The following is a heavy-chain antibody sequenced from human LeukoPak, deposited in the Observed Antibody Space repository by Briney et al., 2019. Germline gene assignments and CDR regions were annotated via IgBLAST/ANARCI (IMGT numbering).Heavy chain of an antibody. CDR2: INPSGGST. Sequence: ASVKVSCKASGYTFTSYYMHWVRQAPGQGLEWMGIINPSGGSTSYAQKFQDRVTMTRDTSTSTVYMELSSLRSEDTAVYYCAREYGIAVAGDRNFDYWGQGTLVTVSS. V-gene: IGHV1-46*01. J-gene: IGHJ4*02. CDR1: GYTFTSYY. D-gene: IGHD6-19*01. CDR3: AREYGIAVAGDRNFDY.